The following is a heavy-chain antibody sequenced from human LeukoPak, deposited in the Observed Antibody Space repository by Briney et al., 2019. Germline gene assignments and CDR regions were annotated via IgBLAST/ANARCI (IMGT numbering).Heavy chain of an antibody. CDR2: VNPNSGGT. CDR1: GYTFTGHY. CDR3: ARATGERFDY. J-gene: IGHJ4*02. D-gene: IGHD1-1*01. Sequence: AASVKVSCKASGYTFTGHYMHWVRQAPGQGLEWMGWVNPNSGGTNYAQKFQGRVTMTRDTSISTAYMELSRLRSDDTAVYYCARATGERFDYWGQGTLVTVSS. V-gene: IGHV1-2*02.